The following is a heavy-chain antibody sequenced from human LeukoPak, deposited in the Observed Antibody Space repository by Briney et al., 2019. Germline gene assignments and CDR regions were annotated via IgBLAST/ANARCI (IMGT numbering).Heavy chain of an antibody. Sequence: GGSLRLSCAASGFTFDDYAIHWVRQAPGQGLEWVSGISWNSGSIGYADSAKGRFTISRDNTKNSLYLQMNSLRTEDTALYYCAKDISPVEGAFDYWGQGTLVTVSS. CDR2: ISWNSGSI. D-gene: IGHD1-26*01. CDR3: AKDISPVEGAFDY. CDR1: GFTFDDYA. V-gene: IGHV3-9*01. J-gene: IGHJ4*02.